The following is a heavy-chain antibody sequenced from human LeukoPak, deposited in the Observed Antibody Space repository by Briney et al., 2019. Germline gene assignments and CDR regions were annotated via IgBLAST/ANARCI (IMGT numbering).Heavy chain of an antibody. D-gene: IGHD1-26*01. CDR1: GGSISSYY. J-gene: IGHJ6*03. CDR2: FYTSGST. CDR3: ARDRAFRRFPYYMDV. V-gene: IGHV4-4*07. Sequence: SETLSLTCTVSGGSISSYYWTWIRQPAGKGLEWIGRFYTSGSTNYNPSLKSRVTMSIDTSKNQFSLKLSSVTAADTAVHYCARDRAFRRFPYYMDVWGKGTTVTVSS.